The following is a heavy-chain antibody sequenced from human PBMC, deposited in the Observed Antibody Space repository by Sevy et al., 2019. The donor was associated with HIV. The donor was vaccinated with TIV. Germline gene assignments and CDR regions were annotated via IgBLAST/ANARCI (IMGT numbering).Heavy chain of an antibody. CDR2: ISSSGSTI. CDR3: ARDLSSSWYGPSDAFDI. CDR1: GFTFSSYE. Sequence: GGSLRLSCAASGFTFSSYEMNWVRQAPGKGLEWVSYISSSGSTIYYADSVKGRFTISRDNAKNSLYLQMNSLRAEDTAVYYCARDLSSSWYGPSDAFDIWGQGTMVTVSS. D-gene: IGHD6-13*01. J-gene: IGHJ3*02. V-gene: IGHV3-48*03.